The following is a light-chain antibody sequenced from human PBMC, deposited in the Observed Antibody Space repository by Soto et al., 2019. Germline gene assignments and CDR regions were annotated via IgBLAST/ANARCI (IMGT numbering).Light chain of an antibody. J-gene: IGKJ5*01. CDR1: QNLLYSANNKNY. CDR2: WAS. Sequence: DIVMTQSPDSLGVSLGERATISCKSSQNLLYSANNKNYLAWYQQKPGQPPKLLIYWASTRESGVPDRFSGSGSGTDFTLTISSLQAEDVAVYYCHQYYRTPITFGQGTRLEIK. V-gene: IGKV4-1*01. CDR3: HQYYRTPIT.